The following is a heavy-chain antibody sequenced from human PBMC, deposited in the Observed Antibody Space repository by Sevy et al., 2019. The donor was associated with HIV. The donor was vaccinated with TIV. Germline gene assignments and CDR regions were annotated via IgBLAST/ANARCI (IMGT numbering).Heavy chain of an antibody. J-gene: IGHJ4*02. CDR3: GYSEYGYYYDY. CDR1: GFIFSNAW. V-gene: IGHV3-15*01. CDR2: IKSKADGGTP. Sequence: GWSLRLSCGASGFIFSNAWMSWVRQAPGKGLEWVGRIKSKADGGTPDYAAPVKGTFTISRDDSINTLYLQMNSLRTDDTAVYYCGYSEYGYYYDYWDQGTLVTVSS. D-gene: IGHD1-26*01.